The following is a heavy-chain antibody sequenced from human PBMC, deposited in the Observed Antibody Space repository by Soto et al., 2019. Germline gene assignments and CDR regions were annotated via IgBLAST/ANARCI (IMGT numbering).Heavy chain of an antibody. D-gene: IGHD3-22*01. V-gene: IGHV3-11*06. J-gene: IGHJ4*02. Sequence: VQLVESGGGLVKPGGSLRLSCAASGFTFSDYYMSWIRQAPGKGLEWVSYISSSSSYTNYADSVKGRFTISRDNAKNSLYLQMNSLRAEDTAVYYCARRYYYDSSGYSSFDYWGQGTLVTVSS. CDR2: ISSSSSYT. CDR1: GFTFSDYY. CDR3: ARRYYYDSSGYSSFDY.